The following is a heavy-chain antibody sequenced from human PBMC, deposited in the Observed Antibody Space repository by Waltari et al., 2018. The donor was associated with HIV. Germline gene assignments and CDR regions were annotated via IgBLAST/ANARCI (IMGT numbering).Heavy chain of an antibody. J-gene: IGHJ4*02. CDR2: IKSDGSTT. CDR3: ARGFRVACSGGTCYSHY. CDR1: GFTFSRYW. V-gene: IGHV3-74*01. Sequence: EVQLVESVGGLVQPGGSLRLSCAASGFTFSRYWMPWVRHAPGKGLVWVSHIKSDGSTTNYADSVKGRFTISRDNAKNTLYLQMNSLRAEDTATYYCARGFRVACSGGTCYSHYWGQGTLVTVSS. D-gene: IGHD2-15*01.